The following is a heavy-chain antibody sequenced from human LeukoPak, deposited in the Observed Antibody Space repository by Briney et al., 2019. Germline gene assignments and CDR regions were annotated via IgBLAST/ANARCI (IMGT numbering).Heavy chain of an antibody. CDR1: GYTFTGYY. Sequence: PAASVKVSCQASGYTFTGYYMHWVRQAPGQGLEWMGWLNPNNGCTNYAQKFQGRVTMTSDTSITTAYMELSRLTSDDTAVYYWAREGIDYGGNSVYGFWGQGTLVTVSS. V-gene: IGHV1-2*02. CDR3: AREGIDYGGNSVYGF. CDR2: LNPNNGCT. D-gene: IGHD4-23*01. J-gene: IGHJ4*02.